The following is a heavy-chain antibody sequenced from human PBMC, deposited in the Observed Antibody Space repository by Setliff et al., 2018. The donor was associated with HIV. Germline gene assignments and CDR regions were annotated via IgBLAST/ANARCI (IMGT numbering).Heavy chain of an antibody. Sequence: PGGSLRLSCATSGFTFSNYGMNWVRQAPGKGLEWVAVIWDDGSNKKYVDSVKGRFTISRDNSKSTVYLQMDSLRAEDTAIYYCAKDYNFWSAHGAHPVDWGQGTLVTV. D-gene: IGHD3-3*01. CDR2: IWDDGSNK. J-gene: IGHJ4*02. V-gene: IGHV3-33*06. CDR1: GFTFSNYG. CDR3: AKDYNFWSAHGAHPVD.